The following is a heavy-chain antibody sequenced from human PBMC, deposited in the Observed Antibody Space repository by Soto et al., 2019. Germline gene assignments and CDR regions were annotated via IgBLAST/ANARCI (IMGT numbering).Heavy chain of an antibody. CDR2: IFYSGTT. J-gene: IGHJ4*02. Sequence: QVQVQESGPGLVKPSETLSLTCTVSGGSVSSHYWTWIRQSPGKGLEWIGFIFYSGTTSYNPSLKSRVTISVDRSKQQFSLRLTSVTAADTAVYYCARISTYNSFDFWGQGTLVTVSS. D-gene: IGHD1-1*01. CDR3: ARISTYNSFDF. V-gene: IGHV4-59*02. CDR1: GGSVSSHY.